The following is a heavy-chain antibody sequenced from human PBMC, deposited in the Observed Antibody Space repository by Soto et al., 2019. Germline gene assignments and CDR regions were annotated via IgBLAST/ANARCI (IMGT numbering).Heavy chain of an antibody. D-gene: IGHD2-15*01. CDR2: IYYSGST. Sequence: PSETLSLTCTVSGGSVSSGSYYWSWIRQPPGKGLEWIEYIYYSGSTNYNPSLKSRVTISVDTSKNQFSLKLSSVTAADTAVYYCAREGAAPSDWFDPWGQGTLVTSPQ. CDR1: GGSVSSGSYY. J-gene: IGHJ5*02. V-gene: IGHV4-61*01. CDR3: AREGAAPSDWFDP.